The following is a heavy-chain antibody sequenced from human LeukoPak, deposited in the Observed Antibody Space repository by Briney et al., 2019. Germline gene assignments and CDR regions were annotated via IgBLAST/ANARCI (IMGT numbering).Heavy chain of an antibody. Sequence: PGGSLRLSCAASGFTFSNAWMSWVRQAPGKGLEWVGRIKSKSDGGTTDYAAPVKGRFTISRDDSKNTLYLQMNSLKTEDTAVYYCTTAVWFGEATYDYWGQGTLVTVSS. D-gene: IGHD3-10*01. J-gene: IGHJ4*02. CDR2: IKSKSDGGTT. V-gene: IGHV3-15*01. CDR3: TTAVWFGEATYDY. CDR1: GFTFSNAW.